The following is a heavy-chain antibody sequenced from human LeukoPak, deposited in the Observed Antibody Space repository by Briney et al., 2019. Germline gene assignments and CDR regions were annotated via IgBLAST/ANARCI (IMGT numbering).Heavy chain of an antibody. V-gene: IGHV3-23*01. CDR3: AKDRGFSMVATGFDY. J-gene: IGHJ4*02. D-gene: IGHD5-12*01. Sequence: PGGSLRLSCAASGFTFSSYAMSWVRQAPGKGLEWVSAISGSGGSTYYADSVKGRFTISRDNSKNTLYLQMNSLRAEDTAVYYCAKDRGFSMVATGFDYWGQGTLVTVSS. CDR1: GFTFSSYA. CDR2: ISGSGGST.